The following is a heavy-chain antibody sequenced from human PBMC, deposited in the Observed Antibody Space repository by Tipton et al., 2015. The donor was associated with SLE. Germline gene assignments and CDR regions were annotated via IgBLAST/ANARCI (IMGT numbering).Heavy chain of an antibody. V-gene: IGHV4-39*07. CDR2: IFNGWNT. CDR1: GGSVSSSNQY. Sequence: TLSLTCFVSGGSVSSSNQYWGWMRQTPGKRLEWIGSIFNGWNTYYNPSLKSRVTISVDTSKNQFSLKLMSLTAADTAVYYCARARSEDTFWRDYVYYYYYMDVWGRGTTVTVSS. J-gene: IGHJ6*03. D-gene: IGHD3-3*01. CDR3: ARARSEDTFWRDYVYYYYYMDV.